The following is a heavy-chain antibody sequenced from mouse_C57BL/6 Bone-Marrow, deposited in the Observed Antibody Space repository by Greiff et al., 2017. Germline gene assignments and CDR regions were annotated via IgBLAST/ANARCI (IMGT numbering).Heavy chain of an antibody. D-gene: IGHD2-4*01. CDR1: GFNIKNTY. J-gene: IGHJ2*01. CDR3: ARGGLRLSDY. Sequence: VQLQQSVAELVRPGASVKLSCTASGFNIKNTYMHWVTQRPAQGLEWIGRIDPANGNPKYAPKFQGTATVTAHTSSNPAYLQLSSLTSEDTAIYYCARGGLRLSDYWGQGTTLTVSS. V-gene: IGHV14-3*01. CDR2: IDPANGNP.